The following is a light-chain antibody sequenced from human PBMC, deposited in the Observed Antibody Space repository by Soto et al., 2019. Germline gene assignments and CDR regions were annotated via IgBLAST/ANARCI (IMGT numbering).Light chain of an antibody. CDR2: GAS. J-gene: IGKJ4*01. Sequence: EIVMTQSPATLSVTPGEAATLTCWASQSVGGAVAWYQHKPGQAPRLLIVGASMRATGVPGRFSGGGSGTEFTLTISSLQSEDFAVYYCQQYKNWPPLTFGGGTTVEIK. CDR1: QSVGGA. V-gene: IGKV3-15*01. CDR3: QQYKNWPPLT.